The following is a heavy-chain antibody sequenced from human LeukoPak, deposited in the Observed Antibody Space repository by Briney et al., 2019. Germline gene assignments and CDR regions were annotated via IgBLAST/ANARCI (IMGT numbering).Heavy chain of an antibody. Sequence: PSETLSLTCTVSGGSISSYYWSWIRQPPGKGLEWIGYIYYSGSTNYNPSLKSRVTISVDPSKNQFSLQLSSVTPDDTAVYYCARDIFGGGSGQWGYFYGMDVWGQGTTVTVSS. J-gene: IGHJ6*02. CDR1: GGSISSYY. D-gene: IGHD3-16*01. CDR2: IYYSGST. CDR3: ARDIFGGGSGQWGYFYGMDV. V-gene: IGHV4-59*12.